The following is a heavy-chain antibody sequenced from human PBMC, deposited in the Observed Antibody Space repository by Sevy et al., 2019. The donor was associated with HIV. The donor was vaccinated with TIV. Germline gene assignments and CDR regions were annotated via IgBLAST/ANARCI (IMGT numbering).Heavy chain of an antibody. D-gene: IGHD3-16*01. J-gene: IGHJ6*02. Sequence: GGSLRLSCAASGFTFSSYGMHWFRQAPGKGLEWVAVIAKYGSNELYGESVTGRFTICRDNSKNTLYLQMSSLKDEDTAVYYCARETGMITIKYGMDVWGQGTTVTVSS. CDR1: GFTFSSYG. V-gene: IGHV3-30*03. CDR3: ARETGMITIKYGMDV. CDR2: IAKYGSNE.